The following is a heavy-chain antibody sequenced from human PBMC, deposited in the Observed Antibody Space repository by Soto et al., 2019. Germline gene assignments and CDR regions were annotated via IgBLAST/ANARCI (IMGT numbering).Heavy chain of an antibody. J-gene: IGHJ4*02. Sequence: EVQLLESGGRLVQPGGSLRLSCAASGFTFSTYAMSWVRQAPGKGLEWVSAISGSGGSTYYTDSVKGRFTISRDNSKNTLYLQMNSLRAGDTAVYYCAKDLGELALDYWGQGTLVTVSS. D-gene: IGHD3-10*01. CDR1: GFTFSTYA. CDR2: ISGSGGST. V-gene: IGHV3-23*01. CDR3: AKDLGELALDY.